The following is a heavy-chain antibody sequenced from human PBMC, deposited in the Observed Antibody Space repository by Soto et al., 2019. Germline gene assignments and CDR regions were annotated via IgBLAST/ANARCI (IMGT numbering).Heavy chain of an antibody. J-gene: IGHJ6*02. CDR2: IDPSDSYT. V-gene: IGHV5-10-1*01. CDR3: TRRDIVVVPAAIRGYYYGMDV. CDR1: GYSFTSYW. D-gene: IGHD2-2*02. Sequence: PGESLKISCKGSGYSFTSYWISWVRQMPGKGLEWMGRIDPSDSYTNYSPSFQGHVTISADKSISTAYLQWSSLKASDTAMYYCTRRDIVVVPAAIRGYYYGMDVWGQGTTVTV.